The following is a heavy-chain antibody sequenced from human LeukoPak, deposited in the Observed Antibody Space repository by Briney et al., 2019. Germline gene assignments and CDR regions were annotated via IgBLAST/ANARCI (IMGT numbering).Heavy chain of an antibody. J-gene: IGHJ4*02. CDR1: GFTFSTYS. V-gene: IGHV3-48*01. CDR2: I. D-gene: IGHD2-15*01. Sequence: GESLKISCAASGFTFSTYSMNWVRQAPGKGLEWVSYIKGRFTISRDNAKNSLYLQMNSLRAEDTAIYYCARGQGGGTSYWGQGTLVTVSS. CDR3: ARGQGGGTSY.